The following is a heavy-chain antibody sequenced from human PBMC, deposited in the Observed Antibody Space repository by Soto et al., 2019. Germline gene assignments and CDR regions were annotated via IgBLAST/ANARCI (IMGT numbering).Heavy chain of an antibody. CDR2: ISAYNGNT. J-gene: IGHJ4*02. CDR3: ARGPPSYYDSSGYYQYFDY. CDR1: GYTFTSYG. V-gene: IGHV1-18*01. Sequence: ASVKVPCKASGYTFTSYGISWVRQSPGQGLEWMGWISAYNGNTNYAQKLQGRVTMTTDTSTSTAYMELRSLRSDDTAVYYCARGPPSYYDSSGYYQYFDYWGQGTLVTVSS. D-gene: IGHD3-22*01.